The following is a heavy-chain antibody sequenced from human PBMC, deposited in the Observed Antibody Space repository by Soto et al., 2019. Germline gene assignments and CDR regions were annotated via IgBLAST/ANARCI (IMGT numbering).Heavy chain of an antibody. CDR3: AKDGGRNFAY. D-gene: IGHD3-10*01. Sequence: QVQLVESGGGVVQPGRSLRLSCAASGFTFSHYAMHWVRQAPGKGLEWVALMSYDGSNEYYADSVKGRFTISRDNSTNRLYLLRNGKKVKVRAVYVCAKDGGRNFAYWCQRALVTVSS. CDR1: GFTFSHYA. V-gene: IGHV3-30*18. CDR2: MSYDGSNE. J-gene: IGHJ4*02.